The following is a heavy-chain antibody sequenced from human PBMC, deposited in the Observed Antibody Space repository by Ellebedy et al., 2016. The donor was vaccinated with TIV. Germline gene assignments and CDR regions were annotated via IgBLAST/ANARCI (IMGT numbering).Heavy chain of an antibody. CDR1: GFTSSSYS. J-gene: IGHJ2*01. CDR3: ARVGWEFGYNWYFDL. Sequence: PGGSLRLSCAASGFTSSSYSVNWVRQAPGQGLEWVSSISSSSSYIYYADSVKGRFTISRDNAESSLFLQMNSLRADDTAVYYCARVGWEFGYNWYFDLWGRGTLVTVSS. V-gene: IGHV3-21*01. D-gene: IGHD1-26*01. CDR2: ISSSSSYI.